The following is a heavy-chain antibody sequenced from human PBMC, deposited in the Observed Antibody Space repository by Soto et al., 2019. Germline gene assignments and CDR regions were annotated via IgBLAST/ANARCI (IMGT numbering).Heavy chain of an antibody. CDR3: ARGVGSGTYYNQYNWFDP. V-gene: IGHV1-18*01. J-gene: IGHJ5*02. Sequence: GASVKVSCKASGYTFTNYGISWVRQAPGQGLEWIGWINTYNGNTNHAQKLQGRVTMTTDTSTSTAYMELRSLRSDDTAVYYCARGVGSGTYYNQYNWFDPWGQGTLVTVSS. CDR1: GYTFTNYG. CDR2: INTYNGNT. D-gene: IGHD3-10*01.